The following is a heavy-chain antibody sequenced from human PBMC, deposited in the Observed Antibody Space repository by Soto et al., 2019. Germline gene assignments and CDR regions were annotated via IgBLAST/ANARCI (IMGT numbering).Heavy chain of an antibody. Sequence: EVQLVESGGGLVQPGGSLRLSCAASGFDFSSYEMDWVRQAPGKGLEWVAYMNSRGGTTYYADSVKGRFTISRDNAKNSVYLEMNSLRAEDTAVYYCAKEKSVMNSGYDAFDVWGQGTMVTVS. V-gene: IGHV3-48*03. CDR3: AKEKSVMNSGYDAFDV. J-gene: IGHJ3*01. CDR1: GFDFSSYE. D-gene: IGHD5-12*01. CDR2: MNSRGGTT.